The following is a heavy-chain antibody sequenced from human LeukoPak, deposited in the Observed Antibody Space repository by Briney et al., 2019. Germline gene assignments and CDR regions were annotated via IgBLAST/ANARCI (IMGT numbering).Heavy chain of an antibody. V-gene: IGHV3-9*01. CDR1: GFTFDDYA. D-gene: IGHD3-22*01. CDR3: AKGKRDYYDSSGPRYNWFDP. J-gene: IGHJ5*02. Sequence: GGSLRLSCAASGFTFDDYAMHWVRQAPGKGLEWVSGISWNSGSIGYADSVKGRFTISRDNAKNSLYLQMNSLRAEDTALYYCAKGKRDYYDSSGPRYNWFDPWGQGTLVTVSS. CDR2: ISWNSGSI.